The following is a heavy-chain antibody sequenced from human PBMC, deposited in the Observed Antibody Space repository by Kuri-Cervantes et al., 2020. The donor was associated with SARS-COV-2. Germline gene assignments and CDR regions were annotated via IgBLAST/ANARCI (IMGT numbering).Heavy chain of an antibody. CDR1: GFTFDDYA. J-gene: IGHJ6*03. D-gene: IGHD3-3*01. CDR3: ARAHTHDDYDFWSGYYDPFYYYYMDV. Sequence: SLKISCAASGFTFDDYAMHWVRQAPGKGLEWVSGISWNSGSIGYADSVKGRFTISRDNSKNTLYLQMGSLRAEDMAVYYCARAHTHDDYDFWSGYYDPFYYYYMDVWGKGTTVTVSS. V-gene: IGHV3-9*03. CDR2: ISWNSGSI.